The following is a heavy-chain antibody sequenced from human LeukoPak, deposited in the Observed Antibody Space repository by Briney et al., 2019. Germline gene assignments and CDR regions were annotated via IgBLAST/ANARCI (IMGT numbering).Heavy chain of an antibody. J-gene: IGHJ6*02. CDR1: GFTFSSYS. CDR3: ARDDYYDFWSGWVHYYYGMDV. Sequence: GGSLRLSCAASGFTFSSYSMNWVRQAPGKGLEWVSSISCSSSYIYYADSVKGRFTISRDNAKNSLYLQMNSLRAEDTAVYYCARDDYYDFWSGWVHYYYGMDVWGQGTTVIVSS. V-gene: IGHV3-21*01. D-gene: IGHD3-3*01. CDR2: ISCSSSYI.